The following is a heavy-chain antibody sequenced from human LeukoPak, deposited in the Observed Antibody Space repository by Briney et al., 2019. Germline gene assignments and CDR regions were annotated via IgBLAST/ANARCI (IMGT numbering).Heavy chain of an antibody. Sequence: PGGSLRLSCAASGFTFSSYAMHWVRQAPGKGLEYVSAISSNGGSTYYANSVKGRFTISRDNSKNTLYLQMGSLRAEDMAVYYCARGGTGHYYYDSSGFDYWGQGTLVTVSS. CDR3: ARGGTGHYYYDSSGFDY. CDR1: GFTFSSYA. J-gene: IGHJ4*02. CDR2: ISSNGGST. V-gene: IGHV3-64*01. D-gene: IGHD3-22*01.